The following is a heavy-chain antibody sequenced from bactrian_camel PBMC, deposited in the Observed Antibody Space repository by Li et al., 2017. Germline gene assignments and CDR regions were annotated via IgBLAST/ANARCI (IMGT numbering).Heavy chain of an antibody. V-gene: IGHV3S53*01. CDR2: ITTEGT. D-gene: IGHD1*01. CDR3: AAARHVYRDSSYALDYQRYND. Sequence: VQLVESGGSSVQTGGSLRLSCTASGLTYCMGWFRQAPGKEREAVATITTEGTTYANSVKGRFTISKDNATNTVYLQMNSLKPDDTGMYYCAAARHVYRDSSYALDYQRYNDWGQGTQVTVS. CDR1: GLTYC. J-gene: IGHJ4*01.